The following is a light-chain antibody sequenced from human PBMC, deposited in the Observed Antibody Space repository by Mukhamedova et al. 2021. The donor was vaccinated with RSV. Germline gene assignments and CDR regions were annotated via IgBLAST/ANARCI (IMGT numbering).Light chain of an antibody. CDR3: QQFGSLSFA. Sequence: WYQRRVHGKAPKLLIYDASNLETGVPSRFSGSGSGTHFTFTISSLQPEDLATYYCQQFGSLSFAFGPGTKVDI. V-gene: IGKV1-33*01. J-gene: IGKJ3*01. CDR2: DAS.